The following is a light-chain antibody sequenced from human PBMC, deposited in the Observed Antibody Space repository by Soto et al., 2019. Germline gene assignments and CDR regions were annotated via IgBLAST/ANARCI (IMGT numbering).Light chain of an antibody. Sequence: EIVLTQSPGTLSLSPGERATLSCRASQSVSSSYLAWYQQKPGQAPRLLIYGASSRATGIPDRFRGSRSGTDFTVTISRLEPEDFAVYYCQQYGSSPYTFGQGTKLEIK. CDR1: QSVSSSY. CDR2: GAS. CDR3: QQYGSSPYT. J-gene: IGKJ2*01. V-gene: IGKV3-20*01.